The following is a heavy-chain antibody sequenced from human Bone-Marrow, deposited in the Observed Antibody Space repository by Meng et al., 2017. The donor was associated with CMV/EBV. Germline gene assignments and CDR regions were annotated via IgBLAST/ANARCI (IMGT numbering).Heavy chain of an antibody. Sequence: GESLKISCAASGFTFSSYSMNWVRQAPGKGLEWVSSMTPNGDYIYYADSMKGRLTISRDNAKNSLYLQMSSLRAEDTAVYYCARGYAFKPSSSNWFDPWGQGTLVTVSS. CDR1: GFTFSSYS. CDR2: MTPNGDYI. V-gene: IGHV3-21*01. D-gene: IGHD6-6*01. CDR3: ARGYAFKPSSSNWFDP. J-gene: IGHJ5*02.